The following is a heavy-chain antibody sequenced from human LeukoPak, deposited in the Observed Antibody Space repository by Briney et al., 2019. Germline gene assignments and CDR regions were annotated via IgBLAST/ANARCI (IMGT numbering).Heavy chain of an antibody. CDR2: IYKSGTT. V-gene: IGHV4-4*07. CDR1: GESINPYY. CDR3: ARSSLDYMDV. Sequence: SETLSLTCTVSGESINPYYWNWIRQSAGKGLEWVGHIYKSGTTNFNTSLTSRVTMSLDTSRNQFSLKRRSVTAADTAVYFCARSSLDYMDVWGKGTTVTVSS. J-gene: IGHJ6*03.